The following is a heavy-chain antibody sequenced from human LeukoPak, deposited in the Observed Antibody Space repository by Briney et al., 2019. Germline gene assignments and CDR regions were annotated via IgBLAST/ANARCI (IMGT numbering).Heavy chain of an antibody. D-gene: IGHD3-3*01. Sequence: SETLSLTCTVSGGSISSSSYYWGWIRQPPGKGLEWIGSIYYSGSTYYNPSLKSRVTISVDTSKNQFSLKLSSVTAADTAVYYCAGQPYDFWSGYLNWFDPWGQGTLVTVSS. J-gene: IGHJ5*02. CDR1: GGSISSSSYY. CDR3: AGQPYDFWSGYLNWFDP. V-gene: IGHV4-39*01. CDR2: IYYSGST.